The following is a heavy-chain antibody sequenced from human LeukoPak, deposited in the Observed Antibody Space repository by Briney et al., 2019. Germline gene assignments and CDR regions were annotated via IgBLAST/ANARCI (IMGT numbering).Heavy chain of an antibody. Sequence: ASLKVSCEASGYTFTSYDINWVRQAPGQGLEWMSWMNPNSGNTGYAQNFQGRVTMTKNTYNTTAYMELSSLRSEDTAVYYCARGPLGEVGIVRMDVWGKGTTVSVSS. J-gene: IGHJ6*04. D-gene: IGHD1-26*01. V-gene: IGHV1-8*01. CDR3: ARGPLGEVGIVRMDV. CDR2: MNPNSGNT. CDR1: GYTFTSYD.